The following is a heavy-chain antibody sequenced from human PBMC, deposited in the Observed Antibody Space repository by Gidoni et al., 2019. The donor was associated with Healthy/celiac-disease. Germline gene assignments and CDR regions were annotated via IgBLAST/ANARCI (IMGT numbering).Heavy chain of an antibody. V-gene: IGHV4-34*01. D-gene: IGHD2-2*01. J-gene: IGHJ6*02. Sequence: QVQLQQWGAGLLKPSETLSLTCAVYGGSFSGYYWSWIRQPPGKGLEWIGEINHSGSTNYNPSLKSRVTISVDTSKNQFSLKLSSVTAADTAVYYCARVDRAPYCSSTSCYRDYGMDVWGQGTTVTVSS. CDR3: ARVDRAPYCSSTSCYRDYGMDV. CDR2: INHSGST. CDR1: GGSFSGYY.